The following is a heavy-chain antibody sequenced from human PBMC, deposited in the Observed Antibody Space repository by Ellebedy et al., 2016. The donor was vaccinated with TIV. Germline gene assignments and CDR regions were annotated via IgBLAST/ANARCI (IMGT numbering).Heavy chain of an antibody. CDR1: GGSISSSNW. J-gene: IGHJ4*02. D-gene: IGHD6-13*01. Sequence: SETLSLTCAVSGGSISSSNWWSWVRQPPGKGLEWIGEIYHSGSTNYNPSLKSRVTISVDTSKNQFSLKLISVTAADTAVYYCARHAMVGLIAAAGLDHFDYWGQGTLVTVSS. CDR3: ARHAMVGLIAAAGLDHFDY. V-gene: IGHV4-4*02. CDR2: IYHSGST.